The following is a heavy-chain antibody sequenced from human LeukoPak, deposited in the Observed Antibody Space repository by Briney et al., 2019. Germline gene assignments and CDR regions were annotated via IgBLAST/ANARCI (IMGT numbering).Heavy chain of an antibody. D-gene: IGHD2/OR15-2a*01. J-gene: IGHJ4*02. CDR3: ARDLSADY. Sequence: SETLSLTCTVSGGSVSSGSYYWTWIRQPPGKGLEWTGYIYYSGSTNYNPSLKSRVTISLDSSKNQFSLKLSSVTAADTAVYYCARDLSADYWGQGTLVTVSS. V-gene: IGHV4-61*01. CDR1: GGSVSSGSYY. CDR2: IYYSGST.